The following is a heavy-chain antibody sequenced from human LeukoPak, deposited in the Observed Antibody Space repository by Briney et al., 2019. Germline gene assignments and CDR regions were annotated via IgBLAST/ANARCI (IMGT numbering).Heavy chain of an antibody. CDR3: ARGTDIVVVPAAIDY. V-gene: IGHV3-48*01. D-gene: IGHD2-2*02. CDR2: ISSSSSTI. J-gene: IGHJ4*02. Sequence: GGSLRLSCAASGFTFSSYSMNWVRQAPGKGLEWVSYISSSSSTIYYADSVKGRFTISRDNAKNSLYLQMNSLRAEDTAVYYCARGTDIVVVPAAIDYWGQGTLVTVSS. CDR1: GFTFSSYS.